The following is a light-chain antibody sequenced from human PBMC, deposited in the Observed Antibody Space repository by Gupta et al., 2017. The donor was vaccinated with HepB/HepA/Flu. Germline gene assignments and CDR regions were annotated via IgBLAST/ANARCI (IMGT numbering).Light chain of an antibody. CDR2: DAS. J-gene: IGKJ2*01. CDR3: QQSRNRPYT. V-gene: IGKV3-11*01. Sequence: EIVLTQSPVTLSVSPGERVTLSCRASESVSTKLAWYQQKPGQGPKLLIYDASTRATGIPTRFSGSGSGTDFTLTISSLEAEDFATYGCQQSRNRPYTFSQGTKMEIK. CDR1: ESVSTK.